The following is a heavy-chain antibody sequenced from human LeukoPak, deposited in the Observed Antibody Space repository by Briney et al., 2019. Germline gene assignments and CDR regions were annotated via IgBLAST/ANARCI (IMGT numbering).Heavy chain of an antibody. CDR3: ARDGGYDFWSGYYVGWFDP. CDR2: IYYSGST. CDR1: GGSISSSSYY. Sequence: SETLSLTCTVSGGSISSSSYYWGWIRQPPGKGLEWIGSIYYSGSTYYNPSLKSRVTISVDTSKNQFSLKLSSVTAADTAVYYCARDGGYDFWSGYYVGWFDPWGQGTLVTVSS. D-gene: IGHD3-3*01. V-gene: IGHV4-39*07. J-gene: IGHJ5*02.